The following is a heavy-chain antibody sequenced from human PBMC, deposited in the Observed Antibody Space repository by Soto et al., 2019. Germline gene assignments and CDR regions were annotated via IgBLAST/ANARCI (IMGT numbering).Heavy chain of an antibody. J-gene: IGHJ3*02. Sequence: PDTLSLTCTISGCSISSGGYYWSWLRQHPGKGLEWIGYIYYSGSTNYNPSLKSRVTISVDTSKNQFSLKLSSVTAADTAVYYCARGSGYQDAFDIWGQGTMVTVSS. D-gene: IGHD3-3*01. CDR2: IYYSGST. CDR1: GCSISSGGYY. CDR3: ARGSGYQDAFDI. V-gene: IGHV4-61*08.